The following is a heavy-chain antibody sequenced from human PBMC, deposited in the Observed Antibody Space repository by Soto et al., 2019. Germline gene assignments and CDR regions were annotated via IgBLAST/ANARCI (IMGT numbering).Heavy chain of an antibody. J-gene: IGHJ4*02. CDR1: GFTFSSYW. V-gene: IGHV3-74*01. CDR3: AREGYRTVAGFY. D-gene: IGHD6-19*01. Sequence: EVQLVESGGGLVQPGGSLRLSCAASGFTFSSYWMHWVRQAPGKGLAWVSRINSDGSSTSYADSVKGRFTISRDNAKNTLYLEMNSLRAEDTAVYYCAREGYRTVAGFYWGQGTLVTVSS. CDR2: INSDGSST.